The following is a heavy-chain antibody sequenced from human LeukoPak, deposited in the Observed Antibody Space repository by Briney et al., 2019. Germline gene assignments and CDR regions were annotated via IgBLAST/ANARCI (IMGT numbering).Heavy chain of an antibody. J-gene: IGHJ4*02. D-gene: IGHD6-13*01. CDR2: INPNSGDT. V-gene: IGHV1-2*06. CDR3: ARGLWQQGVFGY. CDR1: GYPFIGYY. Sequence: ASVTVSCKSSGYPFIGYYMHWVRQAPGQGLEWMGLINPNSGDTNYAQKFQGRVTMTSDTSISTAYMELSRLRSDDTAVYYCARGLWQQGVFGYWGQGTLVTVSS.